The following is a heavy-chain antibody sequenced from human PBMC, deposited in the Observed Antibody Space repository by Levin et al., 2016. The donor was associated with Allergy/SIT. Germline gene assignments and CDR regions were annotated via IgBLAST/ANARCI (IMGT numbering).Heavy chain of an antibody. D-gene: IGHD6-6*01. CDR3: ARDRIAARPYYYYGMDV. J-gene: IGHJ6*02. Sequence: GESLKISCAASGFTFSSYSMNWVRQAPGKGLEWVSSISSSSSYIYYADSVKGRFTISRDNAKNSLYLQMNSLRAEDTAVYYCARDRIAARPYYYYGMDVWGQGTTVTVSS. CDR1: GFTFSSYS. V-gene: IGHV3-21*01. CDR2: ISSSSSYI.